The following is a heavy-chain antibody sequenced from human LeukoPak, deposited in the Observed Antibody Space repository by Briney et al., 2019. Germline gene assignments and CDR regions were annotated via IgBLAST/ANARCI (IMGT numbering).Heavy chain of an antibody. CDR3: ARKVRRSLYYYYYYMDV. V-gene: IGHV1-18*04. CDR2: ISAYNGNT. Sequence: GASVKVSCKASGYTFTSYHMHWVRQAPGQGLEWMGWISAYNGNTNYAQKLQGRVTMTTDTSTSTAYMELRSLRSDDTAVYYCARKVRRSLYYYYYYMDVWGKGTTVTVSS. J-gene: IGHJ6*03. CDR1: GYTFTSYH. D-gene: IGHD2-21*01.